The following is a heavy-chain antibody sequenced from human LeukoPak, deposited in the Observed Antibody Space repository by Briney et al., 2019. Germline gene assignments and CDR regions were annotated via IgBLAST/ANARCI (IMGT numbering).Heavy chain of an antibody. J-gene: IGHJ4*02. CDR3: AKDFTYPADPGTHFDF. V-gene: IGHV3-23*01. D-gene: IGHD3-10*01. CDR2: ISASGGST. Sequence: GGSLRLSCAASGFTFSTYAMSWRRQAPGKGLEWVSGISASGGSTYYADSVKGRFTISRDNSENTLYLQMNTLRAEDTAVYFCAKDFTYPADPGTHFDFWGQGTLVSVSS. CDR1: GFTFSTYA.